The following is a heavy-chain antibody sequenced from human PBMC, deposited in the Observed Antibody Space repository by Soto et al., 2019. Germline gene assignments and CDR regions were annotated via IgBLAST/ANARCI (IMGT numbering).Heavy chain of an antibody. CDR2: LAYAGSQK. V-gene: IGHV3-30*03. Sequence: QVHLVESGGGVVQPGTSLTLTCTASGFTFRSCGIHWVRQVPGKGLEWLAFLAYAGSQKFYADSVKGRFSISRDNTKNTRYLHMSSLTAEDTAIYYCAIVRVTDSPLDHWGPGTLVTVSS. CDR1: GFTFRSCG. D-gene: IGHD2-21*02. J-gene: IGHJ4*02. CDR3: AIVRVTDSPLDH.